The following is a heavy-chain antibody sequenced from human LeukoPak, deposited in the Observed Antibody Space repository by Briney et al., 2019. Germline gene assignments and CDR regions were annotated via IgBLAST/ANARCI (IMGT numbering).Heavy chain of an antibody. CDR1: GFTFSSYA. CDR3: AKAPVTTCSGAYCYPFDY. CDR2: IGGSGDST. J-gene: IGHJ4*02. Sequence: GGSLRLSCAASGFTFSSYAMTWVRQAPGKGLEWVSAIGGSGDSTYYADSVKGRFTISRDNSKNTLYLQMNSLTAEDTAVYYCAKAPVTTCSGAYCYPFDYWGQGTLVTVSS. D-gene: IGHD2-15*01. V-gene: IGHV3-23*01.